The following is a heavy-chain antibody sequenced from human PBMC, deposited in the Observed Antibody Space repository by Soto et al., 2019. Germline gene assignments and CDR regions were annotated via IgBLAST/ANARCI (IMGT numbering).Heavy chain of an antibody. Sequence: RLSCAASGFPFGSHAMSWVRQAPGKGLEWVSLVSGNGGTTNYADSVKGRFTISRDNSQKTLYLQMNSLRAEDTAIYYCAKGKAHTLFGVDTLFDYWGQGTLVTVPQ. J-gene: IGHJ4*02. CDR3: AKGKAHTLFGVDTLFDY. CDR2: VSGNGGTT. D-gene: IGHD3-3*01. V-gene: IGHV3-23*01. CDR1: GFPFGSHA.